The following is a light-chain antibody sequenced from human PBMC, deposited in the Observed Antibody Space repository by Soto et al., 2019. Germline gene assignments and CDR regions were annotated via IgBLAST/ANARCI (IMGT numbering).Light chain of an antibody. CDR3: QSYDISLSAVV. Sequence: QSVLTPPPSVSGAPGQSVTISCTGSSCNIGAGYDVHWYQQLPGTAPKLLIYGNSNRPSGVPDRLSGSKSGTSASLAITGLQSEDEADYYCQSYDISLSAVVFGGGTKLTV. CDR1: SCNIGAGYD. CDR2: GNS. V-gene: IGLV1-40*01. J-gene: IGLJ2*01.